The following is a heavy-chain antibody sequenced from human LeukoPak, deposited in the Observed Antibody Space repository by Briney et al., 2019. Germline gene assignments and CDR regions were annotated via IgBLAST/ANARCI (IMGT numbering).Heavy chain of an antibody. CDR2: MNPNSGNT. Sequence: ASVKVSCEASGYTFTSYDINWVRQAPGQGLEWMGWMNPNSGNTGYAQKFQGRVTMTRNTSISTAYMELSSLRSEDTAVYYCARVPFGSAFDIWGQGTMVTVSS. CDR3: ARVPFGSAFDI. CDR1: GYTFTSYD. D-gene: IGHD3-10*01. J-gene: IGHJ3*02. V-gene: IGHV1-8*01.